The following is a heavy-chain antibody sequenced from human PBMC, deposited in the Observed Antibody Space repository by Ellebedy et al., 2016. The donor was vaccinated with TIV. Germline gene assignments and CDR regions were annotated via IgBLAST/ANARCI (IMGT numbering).Heavy chain of an antibody. D-gene: IGHD2-21*02. CDR1: GFTFSSYE. CDR3: ARAPSYCGGDCFDYGMDV. Sequence: GESLKISCAASGFTFSSYEMNWVRQAPGKGLEWVSYISSSGSTIYYADSVKGRFTISRDNAKNSLYLQMNSLRAEDTAVYYCARAPSYCGGDCFDYGMDVWGQGTTVTVSS. J-gene: IGHJ6*02. CDR2: ISSSGSTI. V-gene: IGHV3-48*03.